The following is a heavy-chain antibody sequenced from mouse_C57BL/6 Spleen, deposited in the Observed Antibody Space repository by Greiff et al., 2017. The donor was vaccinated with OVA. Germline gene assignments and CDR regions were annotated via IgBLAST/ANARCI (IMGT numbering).Heavy chain of an antibody. V-gene: IGHV1-54*01. D-gene: IGHD4-1*01. CDR3: ARTNWGFDY. Sequence: QVQLQQSGAELVRPGTSVKVSCKASGYAFTNYLIEWVKQRPGQGLEWIGVLNPGSGGTNYNEKFKGKATLTADKSSSTAYMQLSSLTSEDSAVYFCARTNWGFDYWGQGTTLTVSS. CDR2: LNPGSGGT. CDR1: GYAFTNYL. J-gene: IGHJ2*01.